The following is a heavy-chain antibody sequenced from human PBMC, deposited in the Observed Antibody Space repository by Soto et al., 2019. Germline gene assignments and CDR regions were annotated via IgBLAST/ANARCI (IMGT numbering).Heavy chain of an antibody. CDR3: AHSGEVTMVRGVIIPDYNWFDP. J-gene: IGHJ5*02. D-gene: IGHD3-10*01. V-gene: IGHV2-5*02. Sequence: QITLKESGPTLVKPTQTLTLTCTFSGFSLSTSGVGVGWIRQPPGKALEWLALIYWDDDKRYSPSLKSRLTITKEPSKNQVVRTMTNMDPVDTATYYCAHSGEVTMVRGVIIPDYNWFDPWGQGTLVTVSS. CDR2: IYWDDDK. CDR1: GFSLSTSGVG.